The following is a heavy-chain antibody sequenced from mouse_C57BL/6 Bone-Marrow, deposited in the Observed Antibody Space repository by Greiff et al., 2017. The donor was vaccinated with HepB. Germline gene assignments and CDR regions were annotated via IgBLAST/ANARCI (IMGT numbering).Heavy chain of an antibody. CDR2: INPSSGYT. V-gene: IGHV1-4*01. CDR1: GYTFTSYT. D-gene: IGHD1-1*01. CDR3: ARSYYYGSIYDWYFDV. Sequence: QVQLQQSGAELARPGASVKMSCKASGYTFTSYTMHWVKQRPGQGLEWIGYINPSSGYTKYNQKFKDKATLTADKSSSTAYMQLSSLTSEDSAVYYCARSYYYGSIYDWYFDVWGTGTTVTVSS. J-gene: IGHJ1*03.